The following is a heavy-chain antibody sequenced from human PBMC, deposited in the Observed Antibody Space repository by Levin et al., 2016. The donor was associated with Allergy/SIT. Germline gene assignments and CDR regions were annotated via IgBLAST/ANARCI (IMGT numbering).Heavy chain of an antibody. D-gene: IGHD1-26*01. V-gene: IGHV1-2*02. CDR3: ASVGGSYYLANWFDP. CDR2: INPNSGGT. J-gene: IGHJ5*02. Sequence: WVRQAPGQGLEWMGWINPNSGGTNYAQKFQGRVTMTRDTSISTAYMELSRLRSDDTAVYYCASVGGSYYLANWFDPWGQGTLVTVSS.